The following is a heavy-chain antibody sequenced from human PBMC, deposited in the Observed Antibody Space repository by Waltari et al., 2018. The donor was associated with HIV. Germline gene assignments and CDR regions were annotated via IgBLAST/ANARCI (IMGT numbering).Heavy chain of an antibody. CDR1: GGSISSYS. V-gene: IGHV4-59*01. CDR2: IYYSGST. Sequence: QVQLPESVPGLVKPSETQSLTCPVSGGSISSYSLSWIRQPPGKGLEWSGYIYYSGSTNYNPSLKSRVTISVDTSKTQFSLKLSSVTAADTAVYYCARDVTSQWGAFDIWGQGTMVTVSS. J-gene: IGHJ3*02. CDR3: ARDVTSQWGAFDI. D-gene: IGHD1-26*01.